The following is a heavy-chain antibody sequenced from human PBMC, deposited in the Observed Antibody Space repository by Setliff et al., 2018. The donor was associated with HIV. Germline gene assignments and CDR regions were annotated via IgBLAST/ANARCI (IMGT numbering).Heavy chain of an antibody. V-gene: IGHV4-61*09. CDR1: GGSISSGTYY. D-gene: IGHD1-1*01. CDR2: LYTSGST. J-gene: IGHJ5*02. CDR3: ASGTGWFDP. Sequence: PSETLSLTCTVSGGSISSGTYYWSWIRQPAGKALEWIGHLYTSGSTNYNPSLKSRVTMSVDKSKNQFSLKLSSVTAADTAVYYCASGTGWFDPLGQGTLVTVSS.